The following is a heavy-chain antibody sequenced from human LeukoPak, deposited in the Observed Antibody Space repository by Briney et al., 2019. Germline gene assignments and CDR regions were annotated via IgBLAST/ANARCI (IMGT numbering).Heavy chain of an antibody. J-gene: IGHJ4*02. CDR2: IYDRGST. CDR3: ARLGGYDDPPEY. Sequence: SETLSLTCTVSGGSISSYYWSWIRQPPGKGLEWIGNIYDRGSTKYNPSLKSRVTISVDPPKKQFFLNLSSVTAADTAVYYCARLGGYDDPPEYWGQGTLVTVSS. CDR1: GGSISSYY. V-gene: IGHV4-59*08. D-gene: IGHD3-22*01.